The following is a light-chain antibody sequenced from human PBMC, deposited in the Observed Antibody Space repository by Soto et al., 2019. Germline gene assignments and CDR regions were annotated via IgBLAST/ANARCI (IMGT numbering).Light chain of an antibody. V-gene: IGLV2-14*01. J-gene: IGLJ2*01. CDR1: SSDVGGYNY. CDR3: SSYTSSSTL. CDR2: EVS. Sequence: QSALTQPASVSGSPGQSITISCTGTSSDVGGYNYVSWYQQHPGKAPKLMIYEVSNRPSGVSTRFSGTKSGNTASLTISGPQAEDEADYYCSSYTSSSTLFGGGTKLTVL.